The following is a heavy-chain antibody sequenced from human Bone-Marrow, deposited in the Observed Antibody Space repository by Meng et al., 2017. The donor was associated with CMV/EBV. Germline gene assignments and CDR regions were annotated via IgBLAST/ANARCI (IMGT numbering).Heavy chain of an antibody. CDR2: ISYDGSNK. J-gene: IGHJ5*02. D-gene: IGHD3-3*01. CDR1: GFIFGDFW. V-gene: IGHV3-30*14. Sequence: GGSLRLSCEGSGFIFGDFWMNWVRQAPGKGLEWVAVISYDGSNKYYADSVKGRFTISRDNSKNTLDLQMNSLRVEDTAVYYCARDRGLGRITIFGVVISWFDPWGQGTLVTVSS. CDR3: ARDRGLGRITIFGVVISWFDP.